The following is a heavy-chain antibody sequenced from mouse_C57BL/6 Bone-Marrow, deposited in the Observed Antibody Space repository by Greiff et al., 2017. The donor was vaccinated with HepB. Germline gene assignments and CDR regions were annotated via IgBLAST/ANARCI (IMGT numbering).Heavy chain of an antibody. CDR1: GYTFTSYG. D-gene: IGHD1-1*01. CDR3: AYYYGSSYGTY. Sequence: QVQLKESGAELARPGASVKLSCKASGYTFTSYGISWVKQRTGQGLEWIGEIYPRSGNTYYNEKFKGKATLTADKSSSTAYMELRSLTSEDSAVYFCAYYYGSSYGTYWGQGTLVTVSA. CDR2: IYPRSGNT. V-gene: IGHV1-81*01. J-gene: IGHJ3*01.